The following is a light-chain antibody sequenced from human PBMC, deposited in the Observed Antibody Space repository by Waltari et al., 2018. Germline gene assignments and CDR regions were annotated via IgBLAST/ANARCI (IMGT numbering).Light chain of an antibody. CDR2: GAS. J-gene: IGKJ4*01. CDR3: QQYNNWPPLT. Sequence: EIVMTQSPATLSVSPGERATLSCRASQSVGSNLAWYQQKPGQPPRLLIYGASTRATGIPARFSGSGSGTEFTLTISSRQSEDFAVFYCQQYNNWPPLTFGGGTKVEIK. CDR1: QSVGSN. V-gene: IGKV3-15*01.